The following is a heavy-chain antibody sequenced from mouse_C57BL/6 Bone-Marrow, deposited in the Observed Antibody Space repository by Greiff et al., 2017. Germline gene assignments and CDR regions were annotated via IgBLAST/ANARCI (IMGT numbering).Heavy chain of an antibody. V-gene: IGHV1-69*01. J-gene: IGHJ2*01. Sequence: QVQLQQPGAELVMPGASVKLSCKASGYTFTSYWMHWVKQRPGQGLEWIGEIDPSDSYTNYNQQFKGKSTLTVDKSSSTAYMQLSSLTSEDSAVYYCARWDSGSSLDYWGQGTTLTVSS. D-gene: IGHD1-1*01. CDR2: IDPSDSYT. CDR3: ARWDSGSSLDY. CDR1: GYTFTSYW.